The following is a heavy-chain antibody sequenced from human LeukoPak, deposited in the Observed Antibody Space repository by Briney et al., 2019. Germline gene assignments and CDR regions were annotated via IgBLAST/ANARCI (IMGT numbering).Heavy chain of an antibody. J-gene: IGHJ4*02. CDR1: GFTFSSYA. V-gene: IGHV3-30-3*01. CDR2: ISYDGSNK. Sequence: PGGSLRLSCAASGFTFSSYAMHWGRQAPGKGLEWVAVISYDGSNKYYADSVKGRFTISRDNSKNTLYLQMNSLRAEDTAVYYCARDIDLEDYYDSSGYYDYWGQGTLVTVSS. CDR3: ARDIDLEDYYDSSGYYDY. D-gene: IGHD3-22*01.